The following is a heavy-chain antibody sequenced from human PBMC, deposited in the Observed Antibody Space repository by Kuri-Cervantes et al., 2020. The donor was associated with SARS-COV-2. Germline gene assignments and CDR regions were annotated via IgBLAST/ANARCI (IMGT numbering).Heavy chain of an antibody. Sequence: GGSLRLSCTVSGGSIRSGQYYWSWVRQAPGKGLEWVGFIRSKAYGGTTEYAASVKGRFTISRDDSKSIAYLQMNSLKTEDTAVYYCTGYDFWSGYYGYMDVWGKGTTVTVSS. CDR2: IRSKAYGGTT. V-gene: IGHV3-49*04. D-gene: IGHD3-3*01. CDR1: GGSIRSGQYY. J-gene: IGHJ6*03. CDR3: TGYDFWSGYYGYMDV.